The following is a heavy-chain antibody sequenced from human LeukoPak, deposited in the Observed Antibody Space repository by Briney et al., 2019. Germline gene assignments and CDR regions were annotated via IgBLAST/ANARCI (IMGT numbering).Heavy chain of an antibody. CDR2: INPQSGAT. CDR3: ARGGGDSGLYFAY. Sequence: GASVKVSCKASGYSFTGFYIHWVRQAPGQGLEWMAWINPQSGATNYAQKFKGRITTTRDMSITTAYMEMTTPRSDDTAVYYCARGGGDSGLYFAYWGQGTLVTVSS. D-gene: IGHD5-12*01. CDR1: GYSFTGFY. J-gene: IGHJ4*02. V-gene: IGHV1-2*02.